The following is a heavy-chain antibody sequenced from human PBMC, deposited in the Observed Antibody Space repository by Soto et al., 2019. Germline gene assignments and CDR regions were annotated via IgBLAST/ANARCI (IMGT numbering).Heavy chain of an antibody. J-gene: IGHJ4*02. CDR1: GYSFTSYW. Sequence: PGESLKISCKGSGYSFTSYWISWVRQMPGKGLEWMGRIDPSDSYTNYSPSFQGHVTISADKSISTAYLQWSSLKASDTAMYYCASGSYSSSDLVDYWGQGTLVTVSS. V-gene: IGHV5-10-1*01. CDR3: ASGSYSSSDLVDY. CDR2: IDPSDSYT. D-gene: IGHD6-6*01.